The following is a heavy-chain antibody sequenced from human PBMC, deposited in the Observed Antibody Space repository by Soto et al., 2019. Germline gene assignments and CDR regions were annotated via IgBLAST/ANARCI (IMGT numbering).Heavy chain of an antibody. CDR3: AKSGSSHYYYYYYMDV. V-gene: IGHV3-23*01. J-gene: IGHJ6*03. CDR1: GFKFGKYD. D-gene: IGHD6-6*01. Sequence: PGGSLRLSCAASGFKFGKYDMSWVRQAPGKGLEWVSSSSAGGASTYYADSVKGRFTISRDNSKNTLYLQMNSLRAEDTAVYYCAKSGSSHYYYYYYMDVWGKGTTVTVSS. CDR2: SSAGGAST.